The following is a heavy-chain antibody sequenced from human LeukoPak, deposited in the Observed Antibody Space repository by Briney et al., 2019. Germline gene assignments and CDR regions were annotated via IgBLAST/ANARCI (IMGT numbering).Heavy chain of an antibody. CDR3: TFSAGYSYYFDY. V-gene: IGHV1-2*02. J-gene: IGHJ4*02. Sequence: ASVKVSCKTSGCTFTDYHVHWARQAPGQGLEWMGRINPNSGDTNYAQKFQGRVTMTRDTSISTAYMELSRLRFDDTAVYYYTFSAGYSYYFDYWGQGTLVAVSS. CDR1: GCTFTDYH. D-gene: IGHD1-26*01. CDR2: INPNSGDT.